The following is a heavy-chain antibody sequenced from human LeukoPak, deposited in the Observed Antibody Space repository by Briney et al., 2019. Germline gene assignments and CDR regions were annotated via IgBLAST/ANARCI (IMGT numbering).Heavy chain of an antibody. CDR1: GFTLSSHT. J-gene: IGHJ5*02. V-gene: IGHV3-21*06. D-gene: IGHD2-21*02. CDR3: AREVAYCAGDCSPA. CDR2: ISVSSTFM. Sequence: GGSLRLSCAASGFTLSSHTMNWVRQAPGKGLEWVSSISVSSTFMYYADSVKGRFTISRDNAKNAMYLQMNSLRAEDTAVYFCAREVAYCAGDCSPAWGQGTLVTVSS.